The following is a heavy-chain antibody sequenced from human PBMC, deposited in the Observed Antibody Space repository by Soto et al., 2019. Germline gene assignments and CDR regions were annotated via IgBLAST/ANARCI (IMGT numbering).Heavy chain of an antibody. CDR1: GYTLTNYW. CDR2: IYPGHSDT. CDR3: AASIFYYGMDV. Sequence: GEPLKSAGKGSGYTLTNYWIGWVRHMPWQCLPLMGIIYPGHSDTKYNPSFQGQVTISADKSITTTYLQWSSLKASDTAIYYCAASIFYYGMDVWGQGTTVTVSS. J-gene: IGHJ6*02. V-gene: IGHV5-51*01.